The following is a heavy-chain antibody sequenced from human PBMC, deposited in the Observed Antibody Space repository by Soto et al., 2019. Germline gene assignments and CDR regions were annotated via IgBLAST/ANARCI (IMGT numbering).Heavy chain of an antibody. CDR2: IYHSGSI. V-gene: IGHV4-30-2*01. CDR1: GGSISSGGYS. J-gene: IGHJ4*02. CDR3: AKEMGARKPFDY. Sequence: TSETLSLTCAVPGGSISSGGYSWSWIRQPPGKGLEGIGYIYHSGSIYYNPSLKSRVTISVDRSKNQFSLKLSSVTAADTAVYYCAKEMGARKPFDYWGQGTLVTVSS. D-gene: IGHD1-26*01.